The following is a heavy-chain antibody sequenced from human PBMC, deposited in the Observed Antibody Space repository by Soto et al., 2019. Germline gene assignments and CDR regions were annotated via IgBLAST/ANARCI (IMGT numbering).Heavy chain of an antibody. CDR1: GGSFSGYY. Sequence: QVQLQQWGAGLLKPSETLSLTCAVYGGSFSGYYWSWIRQPPGKGLEWIGEINHSGSTNYNPSLKGRRTRTVDTSKNQLSLKLRAVAAADTAVYSCAGGGFMVRGIDYWGQGTLVTVSS. D-gene: IGHD3-10*01. V-gene: IGHV4-34*01. CDR2: INHSGST. J-gene: IGHJ4*02. CDR3: AGGGFMVRGIDY.